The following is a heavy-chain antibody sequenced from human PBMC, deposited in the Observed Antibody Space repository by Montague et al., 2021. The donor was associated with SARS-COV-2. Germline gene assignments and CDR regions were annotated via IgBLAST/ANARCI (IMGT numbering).Heavy chain of an antibody. D-gene: IGHD4-17*01. CDR2: IYYSGST. V-gene: IGHV4-39*01. CDR1: GGSIRTSSYY. CDR3: AMRGGALDAFDI. Sequence: SETLSLTCTVSGGSIRTSSYYWGWIRQPPGKGLDWIGSIYYSGSTYYNPSLKSRVTISVDTSKNQFSLKLSSATAADTAVYYCAMRGGALDAFDIWGQGTMVIVSS. J-gene: IGHJ3*02.